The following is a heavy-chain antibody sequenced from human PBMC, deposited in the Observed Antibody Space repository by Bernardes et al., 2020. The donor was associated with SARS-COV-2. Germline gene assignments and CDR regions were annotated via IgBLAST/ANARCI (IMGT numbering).Heavy chain of an antibody. V-gene: IGHV4-34*01. D-gene: IGHD1-26*01. CDR2: INHSGTT. CDR3: ARGSNPTEHWFDP. CDR1: GGSLSGYY. Sequence: SASLYRTCGGYGGSLSGYYWGWIRPTPGKGLEWIGEINHSGTTSYTPSLETRVAISVDTSKNQFSLRLWSLSAADTGVYYCARGSNPTEHWFDPWGQGTLVTVSS. J-gene: IGHJ5*02.